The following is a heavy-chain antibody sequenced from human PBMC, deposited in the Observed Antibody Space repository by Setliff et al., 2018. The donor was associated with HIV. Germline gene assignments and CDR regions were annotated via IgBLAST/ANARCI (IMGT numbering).Heavy chain of an antibody. D-gene: IGHD3-9*01. Sequence: LRLSCAASGFTFSSYWMHWVRQAPGKGLVWVSRINSDGSSTSYADSVKGRFTISRDNAKNTLYLQMNSLRAEDTAVYYCARTPRDILTGYFDYWGQGTLVTVSS. CDR1: GFTFSSYW. CDR3: ARTPRDILTGYFDY. V-gene: IGHV3-74*01. J-gene: IGHJ4*02. CDR2: INSDGSST.